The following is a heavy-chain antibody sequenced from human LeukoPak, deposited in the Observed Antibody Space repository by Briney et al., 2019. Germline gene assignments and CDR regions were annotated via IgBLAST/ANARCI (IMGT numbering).Heavy chain of an antibody. CDR1: GFTFSSYW. J-gene: IGHJ6*02. CDR3: ASITLHGMDV. V-gene: IGHV3-53*01. Sequence: PGGSLRLSCAASGFTFSSYWMSWVRQAPGKGLEWVSVIYSGGSTYYADSVKGRFTISRDNSKNTLYLQMNSLRAEDTAVYYCASITLHGMDVWGQGTTVTVSS. CDR2: IYSGGST. D-gene: IGHD3-10*01.